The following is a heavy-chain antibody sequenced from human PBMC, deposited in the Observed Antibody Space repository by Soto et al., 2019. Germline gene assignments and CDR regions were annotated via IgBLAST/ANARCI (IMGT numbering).Heavy chain of an antibody. D-gene: IGHD6-19*01. V-gene: IGHV3-9*01. J-gene: IGHJ3*02. CDR2: ISWNSGSI. CDR1: XXXXDDYA. CDR3: AKGLAGTWGAFDI. Sequence: EVQLVEAGGXLVQPGXXLRLSCAASXXXXDDYAXHXVRQAPGKGLEWVSGISWNSGSIGYADSVKGRFTISRDNAKNSLYLQMNSLRAEDTALYYCAKGLAGTWGAFDIWGQGTMVTVSS.